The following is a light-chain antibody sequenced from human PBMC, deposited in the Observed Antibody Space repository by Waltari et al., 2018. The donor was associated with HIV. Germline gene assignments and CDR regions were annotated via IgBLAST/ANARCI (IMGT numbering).Light chain of an antibody. CDR1: SSDIGLYNF. Sequence: QSALTQPRSVSGSPGQSVTISCTGTSSDIGLYNFVSWYQHHPGKAPKLMISEVSRRPSGVPDRFSGSKSGNTASLTVSGLQAEDEAAYYCFSYAGNNYLLFGGGTKLTVL. CDR3: FSYAGNNYLL. J-gene: IGLJ2*01. CDR2: EVS. V-gene: IGLV2-8*01.